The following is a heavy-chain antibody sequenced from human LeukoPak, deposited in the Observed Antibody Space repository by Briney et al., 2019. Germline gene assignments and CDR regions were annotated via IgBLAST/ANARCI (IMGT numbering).Heavy chain of an antibody. CDR2: IHHSGLT. D-gene: IGHD1-14*01. CDR1: GASISSHDYY. CDR3: ATNPDTLYYFDY. V-gene: IGHV4-31*11. J-gene: IGHJ4*02. Sequence: SQTLSLTCAVSGASISSHDYYWSWIRHRPGKGLEWVGYIHHSGLTYFNPSLQSRISLSMDTSNNQVSLKLNSVTAADTAVYYCATNPDTLYYFDYWGRGTLVTVSS.